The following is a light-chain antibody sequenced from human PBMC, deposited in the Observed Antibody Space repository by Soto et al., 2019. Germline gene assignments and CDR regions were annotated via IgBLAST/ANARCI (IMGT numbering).Light chain of an antibody. Sequence: DTVMTQSPDSLALSLGERATINCKSSQSLLSSSDNRNYLAWFQQKPGQPPKLLIRSASTRESGVPDRFSASGSGTDFTLTISSLQAEDVAVYYCQTYYRVPLTFGGGTKVELK. CDR3: QTYYRVPLT. CDR2: SAS. J-gene: IGKJ4*01. V-gene: IGKV4-1*01. CDR1: QSLLSSSDNRNY.